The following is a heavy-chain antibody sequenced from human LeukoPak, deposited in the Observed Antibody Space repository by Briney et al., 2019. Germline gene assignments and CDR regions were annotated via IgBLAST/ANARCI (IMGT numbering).Heavy chain of an antibody. D-gene: IGHD5-18*01. J-gene: IGHJ4*02. Sequence: PGGSLRLSCAASGFTFSDYYMSWIRQAPGKGLEWVSYISSGGRTIYYADSVKGRFTMSRDNAKNSLYLQMNSLRAEDTAVYYCARTGEYSYGYGYYFDYWGQGTLVTVSS. V-gene: IGHV3-11*01. CDR2: ISSGGRTI. CDR3: ARTGEYSYGYGYYFDY. CDR1: GFTFSDYY.